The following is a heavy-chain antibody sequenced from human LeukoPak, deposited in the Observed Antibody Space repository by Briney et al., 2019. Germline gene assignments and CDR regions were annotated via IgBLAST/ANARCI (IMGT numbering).Heavy chain of an antibody. J-gene: IGHJ4*02. CDR3: ATQARGYFYY. Sequence: ASVKVSCKVSGYTLTQLAIHWVRQAPGKGLEWMGGFDPEDGETVYAQKFQDRVTMTEDTSTDTASMEQTSLASEDTAVYYCATQARGYFYYWGQGTLVTVSS. V-gene: IGHV1-24*01. CDR1: GYTLTQLA. CDR2: FDPEDGET.